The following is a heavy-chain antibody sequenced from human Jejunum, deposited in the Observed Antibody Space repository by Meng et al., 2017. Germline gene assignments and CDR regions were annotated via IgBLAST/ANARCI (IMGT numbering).Heavy chain of an antibody. Sequence: GESLKISCKVSGYTFSNYWIGWVRQMPGKGLEWMGIIYPGDSDTRYSPSFQGQVTISADTSISTAYLQWSSLKASDTAIYYCATSPHITWYSTNPFHFDYWGQGTLVTVSS. CDR3: ATSPHITWYSTNPFHFDY. V-gene: IGHV5-51*01. CDR1: GYTFSNYW. CDR2: IYPGDSDT. D-gene: IGHD6-13*01. J-gene: IGHJ4*02.